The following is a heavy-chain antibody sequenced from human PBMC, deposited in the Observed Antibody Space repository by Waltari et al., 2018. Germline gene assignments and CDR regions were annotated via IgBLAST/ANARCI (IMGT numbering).Heavy chain of an antibody. CDR2: ISAYNGNT. Sequence: SGYTFTSYGISWVRQAPGQGLEWMGWISAYNGNTNYAQKLQGRVTMTTDTSTSTAYMELRSLRSDDTAVYYCARDPITIFGVVIIAPYLDYWGQGTLVTVSS. V-gene: IGHV1-18*01. CDR3: ARDPITIFGVVIIAPYLDY. J-gene: IGHJ4*02. D-gene: IGHD3-3*01. CDR1: GYTFTSYG.